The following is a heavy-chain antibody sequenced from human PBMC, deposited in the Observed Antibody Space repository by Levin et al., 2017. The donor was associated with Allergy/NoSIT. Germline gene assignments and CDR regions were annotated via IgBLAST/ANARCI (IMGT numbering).Heavy chain of an antibody. CDR3: VTDESGDEDSEY. J-gene: IGHJ4*02. CDR2: ITKPSRTI. D-gene: IGHD7-27*01. Sequence: AGGSLRLSCAASGFILRTSDMNWVRQAPGKGLEWISFITKPSRTISYADSVKGRFTVSRDNAKNLLYLDMNSLRAEDTAVYYCVTDESGDEDSEYWGQGTLVTVSS. V-gene: IGHV3-48*01. CDR1: GFILRTSD.